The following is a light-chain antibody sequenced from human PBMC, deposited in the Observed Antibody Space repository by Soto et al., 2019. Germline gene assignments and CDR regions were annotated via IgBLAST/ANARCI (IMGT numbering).Light chain of an antibody. CDR3: QQYESYSNT. V-gene: IGKV1-5*03. CDR2: KPS. Sequence: DLQMTQSPSTLSASVGDRVTITCRASQSISTWLAWNQQKPGKAPKLLIYKPSSLESGVPSRFSGSGSGTEFTLTISSLQPDDFATYFCQQYESYSNTFGQGTKLEIK. J-gene: IGKJ2*01. CDR1: QSISTW.